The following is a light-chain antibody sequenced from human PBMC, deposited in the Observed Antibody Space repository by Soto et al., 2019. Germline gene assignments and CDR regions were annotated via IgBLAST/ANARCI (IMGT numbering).Light chain of an antibody. CDR3: LQYDDWPFT. J-gene: IGKJ3*01. CDR2: EAS. V-gene: IGKV3D-15*01. CDR1: QSVRTK. Sequence: EIVMTQSPGTLSVSPGERATLSCRASQSVRTKLAWYQQKPGQAPRVLIYEASTRATGIPASFSGSGSGTEFTLTISSLQSEDFAVYYCLQYDDWPFTFGPGNTVDIK.